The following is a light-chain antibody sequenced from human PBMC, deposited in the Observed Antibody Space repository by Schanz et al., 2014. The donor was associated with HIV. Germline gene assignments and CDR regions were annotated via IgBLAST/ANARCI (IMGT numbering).Light chain of an antibody. CDR3: CSYAGNVQAS. CDR2: SVT. V-gene: IGLV2-23*02. Sequence: QSVLTQPASGGGDPGQSMKRYRPENSRASGCYPHPSWYQQYPLKAPKLMIYSVTQRPSGVSNRFSGSKSGNTASLTISGLQAEDEADYYCCSYAGNVQASFGGGTKLTV. J-gene: IGLJ3*02. CDR1: SRASGCYPH.